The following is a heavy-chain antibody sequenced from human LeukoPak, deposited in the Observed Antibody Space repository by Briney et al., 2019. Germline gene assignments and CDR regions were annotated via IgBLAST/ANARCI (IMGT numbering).Heavy chain of an antibody. CDR1: GFTFSSCG. J-gene: IGHJ6*02. CDR3: AREAIAAAFRYYYYGMDV. D-gene: IGHD6-13*01. CDR2: IWYDGSNK. V-gene: IGHV3-33*01. Sequence: GGSLRLSCAASGFTFSSCGMHWVRQAPGKGLEWVAVIWYDGSNKYYADSVKGRFTISRDNSKNTLYLQMNSLRAEDTAVYYCAREAIAAAFRYYYYGMDVWGQGTTVTVSS.